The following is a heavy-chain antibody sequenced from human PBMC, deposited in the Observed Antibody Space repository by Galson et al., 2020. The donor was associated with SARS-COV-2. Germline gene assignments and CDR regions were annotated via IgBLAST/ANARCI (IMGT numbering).Heavy chain of an antibody. CDR1: GGSIRTYY. V-gene: IGHV4-59*01. D-gene: IGHD6-13*01. J-gene: IGHJ4*02. Sequence: SETLSLTCTVSGGSIRTYYWSWIRQPPGKGLEWIGYISYSGSTNYNPSLRSRVTISVDTSKNQFSLNLSSVTAADTAVYYCARDGGTTAAGTGLKYWGQGTLVTVSS. CDR2: ISYSGST. CDR3: ARDGGTTAAGTGLKY.